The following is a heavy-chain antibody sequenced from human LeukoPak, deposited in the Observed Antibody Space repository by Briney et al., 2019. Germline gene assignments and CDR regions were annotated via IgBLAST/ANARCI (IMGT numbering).Heavy chain of an antibody. Sequence: SETLSLTCTVSGGSISNSSYYWGWIRQPPGKGLEWIGVIYYSGSTYFDPSLKSRVTMSVDTSRSHFSLKLNSVTAADTAVYYCARQYYDILTGYPYFFDSWGQGTLVTVSS. V-gene: IGHV4-39*01. CDR1: GGSISNSSYY. D-gene: IGHD3-9*01. CDR2: IYYSGST. CDR3: ARQYYDILTGYPYFFDS. J-gene: IGHJ4*02.